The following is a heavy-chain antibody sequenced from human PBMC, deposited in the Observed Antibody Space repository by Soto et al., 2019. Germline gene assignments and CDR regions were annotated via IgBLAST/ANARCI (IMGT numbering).Heavy chain of an antibody. V-gene: IGHV4-59*01. D-gene: IGHD2-2*01. Sequence: LSLTCTVSGGSISSYYWSWIRQPPGKGLEWIGYIYYSGSTNYNPSLKSRVTISVDTSKNQFSLKLSSVTAADTAVYYCARANPANIVVVPAASRYYYYGMDVWGQGTTVTVSS. J-gene: IGHJ6*02. CDR2: IYYSGST. CDR3: ARANPANIVVVPAASRYYYYGMDV. CDR1: GGSISSYY.